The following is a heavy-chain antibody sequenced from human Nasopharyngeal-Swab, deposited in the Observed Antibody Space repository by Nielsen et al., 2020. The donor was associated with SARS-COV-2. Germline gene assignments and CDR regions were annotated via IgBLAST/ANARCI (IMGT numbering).Heavy chain of an antibody. CDR2: INHSGST. CDR1: GGSFSGYY. CDR3: ARVRGGLTNWYFDL. Sequence: SETLSLTCAVYGGSFSGYYWSWIRQPPGKGLEWIGEINHSGSTNYNPSLKSRVTISVDTSKNQFSLKLSSVTAADTAVYYCARVRGGLTNWYFDLWGRGTLVTVSS. V-gene: IGHV4-34*01. D-gene: IGHD1/OR15-1a*01. J-gene: IGHJ2*01.